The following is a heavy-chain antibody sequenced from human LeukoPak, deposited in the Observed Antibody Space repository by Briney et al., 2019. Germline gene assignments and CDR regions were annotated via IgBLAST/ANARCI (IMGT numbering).Heavy chain of an antibody. Sequence: GGSLRLFCAASGFTFSSYAMSWVRQAPGKGLEWVSAISGSGGSTYYTDSVKGRFTISRDNSKNTLYLQMKSLRAEDTAVYYCAKEVSMVRGVMMAYFDYWGQGALVTVSS. CDR3: AKEVSMVRGVMMAYFDY. V-gene: IGHV3-23*01. D-gene: IGHD3-10*01. CDR1: GFTFSSYA. CDR2: ISGSGGST. J-gene: IGHJ4*02.